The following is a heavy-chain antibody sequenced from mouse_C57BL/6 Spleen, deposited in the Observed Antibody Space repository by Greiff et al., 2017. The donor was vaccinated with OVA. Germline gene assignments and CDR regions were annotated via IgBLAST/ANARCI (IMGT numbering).Heavy chain of an antibody. CDR3: ARSTVEGPYAMDY. Sequence: QVQLQQSGAELVRPGTSVKMSCKASGYTFTNYWIGWAKQRPGHGLEWIGDIYPGGGYTNYNEKFKGKATLTADKSSSTAYMQFSSLTSEDSAIYYCARSTVEGPYAMDYWGQGTSVTVSS. J-gene: IGHJ4*01. V-gene: IGHV1-63*01. D-gene: IGHD1-1*01. CDR1: GYTFTNYW. CDR2: IYPGGGYT.